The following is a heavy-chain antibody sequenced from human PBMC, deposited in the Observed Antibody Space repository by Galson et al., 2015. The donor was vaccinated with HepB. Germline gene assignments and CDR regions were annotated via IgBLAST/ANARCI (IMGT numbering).Heavy chain of an antibody. CDR1: GGSFSGYY. D-gene: IGHD3-22*01. CDR3: ARGRYYYDSSGYPY. CDR2: INHSGST. V-gene: IGHV4-34*01. J-gene: IGHJ4*02. Sequence: ETLSLTCAVYGGSFSGYYWSWIRQPPGKGLEWIGEINHSGSTNYNPSLKSRVTISVDTSKNQFSLKLSSVTAADTAVYYCARGRYYYDSSGYPYWGQGTLVTVSS.